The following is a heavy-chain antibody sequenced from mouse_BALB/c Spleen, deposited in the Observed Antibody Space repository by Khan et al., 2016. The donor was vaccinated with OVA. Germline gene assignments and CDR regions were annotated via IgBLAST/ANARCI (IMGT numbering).Heavy chain of an antibody. V-gene: IGHV5-9-3*01. J-gene: IGHJ4*01. D-gene: IGHD2-2*01. CDR1: GCTFSNYA. CDR3: ARSLVDYHAMDY. CDR2: ISTGGHYT. Sequence: EVELVESGGGLVKPGGSLKLSCSASGCTFSNYAMSWVRQTPEKRLECVATISTGGHYTFYTDSVKGRFTISRDNAKNTLYLQMSSLRSEDTAMYYCARSLVDYHAMDYWGQGASVTVSS.